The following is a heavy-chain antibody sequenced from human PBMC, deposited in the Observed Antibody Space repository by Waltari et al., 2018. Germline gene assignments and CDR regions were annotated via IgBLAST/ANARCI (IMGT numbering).Heavy chain of an antibody. Sequence: QGQLVQSGDEVKKPGASVKVSCKAAGYSFTSFGISWVRQAPGQGLEWMGWIGNYNNKKRYSQKFQDRVTVTMDIATSTVYLELRSLRSDDTAVYYCARDPDSSFGYQTAFDIWGQGTMVTVSS. CDR2: IGNYNNKK. D-gene: IGHD6-13*01. CDR1: GYSFTSFG. CDR3: ARDPDSSFGYQTAFDI. V-gene: IGHV1-18*01. J-gene: IGHJ3*02.